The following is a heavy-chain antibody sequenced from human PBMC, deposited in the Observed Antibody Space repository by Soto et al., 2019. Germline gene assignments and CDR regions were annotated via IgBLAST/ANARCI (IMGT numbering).Heavy chain of an antibody. J-gene: IGHJ4*02. D-gene: IGHD3-9*01. Sequence: PSETLSLTCAVSGGSISSSSYYWGWIRQPPGKGLEWIGYIYYSGSTYYNPSLKSRVTISVDTSKNQFSLKLSSVTAADTAVYYCARGLPYYDILTGYYIPHHMYYFDYWGQGTLVTVS. CDR3: ARGLPYYDILTGYYIPHHMYYFDY. CDR1: GGSISSSSYY. CDR2: IYYSGST. V-gene: IGHV4-39*07.